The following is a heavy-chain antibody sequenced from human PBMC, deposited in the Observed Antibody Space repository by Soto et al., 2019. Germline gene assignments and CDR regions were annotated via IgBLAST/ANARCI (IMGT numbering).Heavy chain of an antibody. CDR3: DREGRGKKAGYNGLVSLGY. V-gene: IGHV1-69*06. Sequence: QVQLVQSGAEVKTPGSSLKVSCKVSGSRFSNYVISWVRQAPGHGLEWLGRIIPIFNSTKYAQSFQGRVNITADKSTSTASLELSSLRSDDTAVYYCDREGRGKKAGYNGLVSLGYWGQGTLVTVSS. D-gene: IGHD2-2*02. CDR1: GSRFSNYV. CDR2: IIPIFNST. J-gene: IGHJ4*02.